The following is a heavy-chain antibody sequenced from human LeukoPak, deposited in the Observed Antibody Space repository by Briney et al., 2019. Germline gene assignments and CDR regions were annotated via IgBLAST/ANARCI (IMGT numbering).Heavy chain of an antibody. CDR1: GFTFSSYG. D-gene: IGHD1-1*01. CDR3: AKGNWRYFDY. J-gene: IGHJ4*02. CDR2: IWYDGSNK. Sequence: PGRSLRLSCAASGFTFSSYGMHWVRQAPGKGLEWVALIWYDGSNKYYADSVKGRFTISRDNSKNTLYLQMNSLGADDTAVYYCAKGNWRYFDYWGQGTLVTVSS. V-gene: IGHV3-33*06.